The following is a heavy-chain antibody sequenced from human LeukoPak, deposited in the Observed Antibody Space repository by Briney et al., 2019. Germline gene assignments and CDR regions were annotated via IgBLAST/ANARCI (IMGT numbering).Heavy chain of an antibody. CDR3: ARQPDIVVVVAATGAFDI. D-gene: IGHD2-15*01. CDR2: INHSGST. Sequence: SETLSLTCAVYGGSFSGYYWSWIRQPPGKGLEWIGEINHSGSTNYNPSLKSRVTISVDTSKNQFSLKLSSVTAADTAMYYCARQPDIVVVVAATGAFDIWGQGTMVTVSS. J-gene: IGHJ3*02. V-gene: IGHV4-34*01. CDR1: GGSFSGYY.